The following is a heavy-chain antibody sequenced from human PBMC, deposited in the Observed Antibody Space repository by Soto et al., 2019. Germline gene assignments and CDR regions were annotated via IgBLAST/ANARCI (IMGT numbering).Heavy chain of an antibody. V-gene: IGHV1-69*02. CDR1: RDTFSNHT. Sequence: QVQLVQSGAEVKKPGSSVKVSCKASRDTFSNHTISWVRQAPGQGLEWMGRIIPILGVANYAQKFQDRVTITADKSTSTAYMELSSLRSQDTAVYYCARVSEMGTVTTGYYYYMDVWGKGTTVTVSS. J-gene: IGHJ6*03. CDR2: IIPILGVA. D-gene: IGHD4-17*01. CDR3: ARVSEMGTVTTGYYYYMDV.